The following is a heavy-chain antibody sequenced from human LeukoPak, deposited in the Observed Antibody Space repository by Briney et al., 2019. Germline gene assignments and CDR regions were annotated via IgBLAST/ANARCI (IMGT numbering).Heavy chain of an antibody. V-gene: IGHV3-23*01. Sequence: GGSLRLSCAASGFTFSSYAMSWVRQAPGKGLEWVSAISGSGGSTYYADSVKGRFTISRDNSKNTLYLQMNSLRAEDTAVYYCAKGYYYDSSGYYYNPTTYYFDYWGQGTLVAVSS. D-gene: IGHD3-22*01. CDR2: ISGSGGST. CDR1: GFTFSSYA. CDR3: AKGYYYDSSGYYYNPTTYYFDY. J-gene: IGHJ4*02.